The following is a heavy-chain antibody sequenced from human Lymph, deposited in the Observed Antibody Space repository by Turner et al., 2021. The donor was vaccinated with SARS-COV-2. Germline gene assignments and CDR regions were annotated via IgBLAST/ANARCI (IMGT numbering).Heavy chain of an antibody. D-gene: IGHD1-26*01. Sequence: EVQLVESGGGLVQPGRSLRLSWASSGFTFDDYAMHWVRQAPGKGLEWVSGINWSGGSIAYADSVKGRFTISRDNPKNSLYLQMNSLRAEDTAFYYCAKDLAGTYYSSFDYWGQGTLVTVSS. CDR1: GFTFDDYA. V-gene: IGHV3-9*01. J-gene: IGHJ4*02. CDR3: AKDLAGTYYSSFDY. CDR2: INWSGGSI.